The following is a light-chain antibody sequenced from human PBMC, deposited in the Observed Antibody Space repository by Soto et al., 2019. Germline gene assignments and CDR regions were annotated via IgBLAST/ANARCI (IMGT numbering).Light chain of an antibody. CDR1: QSISNW. J-gene: IGKJ5*01. CDR3: QQYESLPIT. CDR2: DAS. V-gene: IGKV1-33*01. Sequence: IQMTQSPSSLSASVGDRVTITCRASQSISNWLAWYQQKPGKAPNLLIYDASVLEAGVPSRFSGSGSGTDFSLIISSLQPEDIATYYCQQYESLPITFGQGTRLEIK.